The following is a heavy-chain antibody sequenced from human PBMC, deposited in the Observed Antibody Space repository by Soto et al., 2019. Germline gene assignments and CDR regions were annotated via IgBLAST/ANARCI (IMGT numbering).Heavy chain of an antibody. CDR2: IKSKTDGGTT. D-gene: IGHD3-22*01. J-gene: IGHJ4*02. Sequence: PGGSLRLSCAASGFTFSNAWMSWVRQAPGKGLEWVGRIKSKTDGGTTDYAAPVKGRFTISRDDSKNTLYLQMNSLKTEDTAVYYCTTDLYDSSGASLYYFDYWGQGTLVTVSS. CDR3: TTDLYDSSGASLYYFDY. CDR1: GFTFSNAW. V-gene: IGHV3-15*01.